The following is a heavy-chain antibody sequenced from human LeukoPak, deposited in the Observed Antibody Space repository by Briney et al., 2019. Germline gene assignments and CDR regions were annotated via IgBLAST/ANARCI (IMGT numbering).Heavy chain of an antibody. D-gene: IGHD1-26*01. CDR3: ARHVPPVIVGAVDY. Sequence: PGESLKISCKGSGYSFTSYWISWVRQLPGKGLEWMGRIDPSDSYTNYSPSFQGHVTISADKSINTAYLQWSSLKASDTAMYYCARHVPPVIVGAVDYWGQGTLVTVSS. CDR1: GYSFTSYW. V-gene: IGHV5-10-1*01. J-gene: IGHJ4*02. CDR2: IDPSDSYT.